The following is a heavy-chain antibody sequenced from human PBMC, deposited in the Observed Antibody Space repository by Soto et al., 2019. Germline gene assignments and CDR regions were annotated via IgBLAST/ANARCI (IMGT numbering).Heavy chain of an antibody. Sequence: GESLKISCAASGFTFSSYGMHWVRQAPGKGLEWVAVIWYDGSNKYYADSVKGRFTISRDNSKNTLYLQMNSLRAEDTAVYYCASVTRLTGDGGRGAFDIWGQGTMVTVSS. V-gene: IGHV3-33*01. D-gene: IGHD7-27*01. CDR1: GFTFSSYG. J-gene: IGHJ3*02. CDR2: IWYDGSNK. CDR3: ASVTRLTGDGGRGAFDI.